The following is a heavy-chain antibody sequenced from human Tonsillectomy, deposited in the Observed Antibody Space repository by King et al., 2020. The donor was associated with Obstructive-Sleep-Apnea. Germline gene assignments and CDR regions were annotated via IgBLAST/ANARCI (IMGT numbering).Heavy chain of an antibody. CDR2: ISWNSGSI. CDR3: TKELRDGFDY. V-gene: IGHV3-9*01. J-gene: IGHJ4*02. Sequence: VQLVESGGGLVQPGRSLRLSCAASGFTFDDYAMHWVRHAPGKGLEWVSGISWNSGSIGYADSVKGRFTISRDNAKKSLYLQMNSLRTEDTALYYCTKELRDGFDYWGQGTLVTVSS. CDR1: GFTFDDYA. D-gene: IGHD5-24*01.